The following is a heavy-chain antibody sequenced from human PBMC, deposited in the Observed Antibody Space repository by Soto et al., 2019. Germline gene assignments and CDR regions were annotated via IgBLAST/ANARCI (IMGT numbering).Heavy chain of an antibody. CDR3: ARDRSPGITMIVVVPSRYYYYGMDV. CDR1: GFTFSSYA. CDR2: ISYDGSNK. Sequence: GGSLRLSCAASGFTFSSYAMHWVRQAPGKGLEWVAVISYDGSNKYYADSVKGRFTISRDNSKNTLYLQMNSLRAEDTAVYYCARDRSPGITMIVVVPSRYYYYGMDVWGQGTTVTVPS. D-gene: IGHD3-22*01. V-gene: IGHV3-30-3*01. J-gene: IGHJ6*02.